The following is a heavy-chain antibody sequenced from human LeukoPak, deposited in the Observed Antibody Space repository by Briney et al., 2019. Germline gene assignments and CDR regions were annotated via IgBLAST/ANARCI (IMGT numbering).Heavy chain of an antibody. CDR2: IYYSGST. D-gene: IGHD3-16*01. J-gene: IGHJ5*02. V-gene: IGHV4-59*01. Sequence: SETLSLTCTVSGGSISSYYWSWIRQPPGKGLEWIGYIYYSGSTNYNPSLKSRVTISVDTSKDQFSLKLSSVTAADTAVYYCASMITQYQNWFDPWGQGTLVTVSS. CDR3: ASMITQYQNWFDP. CDR1: GGSISSYY.